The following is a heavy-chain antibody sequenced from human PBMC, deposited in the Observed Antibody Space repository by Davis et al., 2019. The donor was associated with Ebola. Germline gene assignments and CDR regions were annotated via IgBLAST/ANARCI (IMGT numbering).Heavy chain of an antibody. CDR3: ARELGGSYLRGFDI. CDR2: VYYTGTT. V-gene: IGHV4-39*02. CDR1: AGSISSNIYY. Sequence: PSETLSPPCSVSAGSISSNIYYWGWIRQPPGKGLERIGTVYYTGTTYYNPSLNSRLTITAATSKNQFFLNLRSVTAADTAVYYCARELGGSYLRGFDIWGQGTMVTVSS. J-gene: IGHJ3*02. D-gene: IGHD1-26*01.